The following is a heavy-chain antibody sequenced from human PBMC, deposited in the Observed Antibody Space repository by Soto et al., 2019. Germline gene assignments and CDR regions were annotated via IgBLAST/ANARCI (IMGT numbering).Heavy chain of an antibody. D-gene: IGHD3-10*01. J-gene: IGHJ5*02. Sequence: PSETLSLTCTVSGGSISSYYWSWIRQPPGKGLEWIGYIYYSGSTNYNPSLKSRVTISVDTSKNQFSLKLSSVTAADTAVYYCARGSLLWFGEENSWFDPWGQGTLVTAPQ. CDR3: ARGSLLWFGEENSWFDP. V-gene: IGHV4-59*08. CDR1: GGSISSYY. CDR2: IYYSGST.